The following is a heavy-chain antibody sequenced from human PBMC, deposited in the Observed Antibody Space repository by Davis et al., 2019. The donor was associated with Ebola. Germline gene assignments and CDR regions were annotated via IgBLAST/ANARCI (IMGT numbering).Heavy chain of an antibody. CDR2: IYYSGST. D-gene: IGHD1-1*01. CDR3: ARHWKSDGSAFDS. J-gene: IGHJ3*02. Sequence: SETLSLTCTVSGGSISSGGYYWSWIRQHPGKGLEWIGYIYYSGSTYYNPSLKSRVTISVDTSKNQFSLKLSSVTAADTAVYYCARHWKSDGSAFDSWGRGTMVTVSS. V-gene: IGHV4-31*03. CDR1: GGSISSGGYY.